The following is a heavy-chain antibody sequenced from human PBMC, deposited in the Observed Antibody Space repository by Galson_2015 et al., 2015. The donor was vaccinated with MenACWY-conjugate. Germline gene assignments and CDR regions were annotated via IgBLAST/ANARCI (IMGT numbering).Heavy chain of an antibody. J-gene: IGHJ4*02. CDR3: AKDLVKNYEMLTGYYSD. Sequence: SLRISCAASGFTFSSYAMTWVRQAPGKGLEWVSTISDSGRTTHYAASVKGRFTISRDNSKNTLFLQMNSLRAEDTAAYYCAKDLVKNYEMLTGYYSDWGQGSQVTVSS. V-gene: IGHV3-23*01. CDR1: GFTFSSYA. D-gene: IGHD3-9*01. CDR2: ISDSGRTT.